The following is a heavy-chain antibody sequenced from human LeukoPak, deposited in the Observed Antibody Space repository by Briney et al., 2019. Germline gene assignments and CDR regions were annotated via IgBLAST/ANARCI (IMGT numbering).Heavy chain of an antibody. J-gene: IGHJ4*02. V-gene: IGHV3-21*01. CDR3: ARDLGYDILTGYYSGNFDY. CDR1: GFTFSNAW. Sequence: GGSLRLSCTASGFTFSNAWMNWVRQAPGKGLEWVSSISSSSSYIYYADSVKGRFTISRDNAKNSLYLQMNSLRAEDTAVYYCARDLGYDILTGYYSGNFDYWGQGTLVTVSS. D-gene: IGHD3-9*01. CDR2: ISSSSSYI.